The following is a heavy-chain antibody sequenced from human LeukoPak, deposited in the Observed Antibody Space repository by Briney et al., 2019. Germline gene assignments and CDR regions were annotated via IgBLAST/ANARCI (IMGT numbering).Heavy chain of an antibody. CDR1: GFTFSSYA. CDR3: AKDPISRYDYSNVGIWNWFDP. V-gene: IGHV3-23*01. CDR2: ISGSGGST. Sequence: QSGGSLRLSCAASGFTFSSYAMSWVRQAPGKGLEGVSAISGSGGSTYYADSVKGRFTISRDNSKNTLYLQMNSLRAEDTAVYYCAKDPISRYDYSNVGIWNWFDPWGQGTLVTVSS. D-gene: IGHD4-11*01. J-gene: IGHJ5*02.